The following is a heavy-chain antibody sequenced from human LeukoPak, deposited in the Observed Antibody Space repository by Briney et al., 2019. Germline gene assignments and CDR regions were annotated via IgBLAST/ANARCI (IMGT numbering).Heavy chain of an antibody. Sequence: KPSETLSLTCTVSGGSISSSSYYWGWIRQPPGKGLEWIGSIYYSGSTYYNPSLESRVTISVDTSKNQFSLKLSSVTAADTAVYYCARELKRSIAARTGYWGQGTLVTVSS. CDR1: GGSISSSSYY. CDR2: IYYSGST. D-gene: IGHD6-6*01. J-gene: IGHJ4*02. CDR3: ARELKRSIAARTGY. V-gene: IGHV4-39*07.